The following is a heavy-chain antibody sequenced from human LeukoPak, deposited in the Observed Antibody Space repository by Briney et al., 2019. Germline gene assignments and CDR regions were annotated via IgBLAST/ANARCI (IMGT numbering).Heavy chain of an antibody. V-gene: IGHV4-59*01. CDR3: ARQLGSTTNFDY. D-gene: IGHD2/OR15-2a*01. CDR2: IYYSGST. J-gene: IGHJ4*02. Sequence: PSETLSLTCTVSGGSISSYYWSWIRQPPGKGLEWIGYIYYSGSTKYNPSLKSRVTISVDASKTQFSVKLNSVTAADTAVYYCARQLGSTTNFDYWGQGTLVTVSS. CDR1: GGSISSYY.